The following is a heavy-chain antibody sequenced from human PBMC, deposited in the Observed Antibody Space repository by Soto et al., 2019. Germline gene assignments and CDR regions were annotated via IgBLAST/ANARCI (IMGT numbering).Heavy chain of an antibody. J-gene: IGHJ3*02. CDR2: IYYSGST. Sequence: SETLSLTCTVSGGSISSYYWSWIRQPPGKGLEWIGYIYYSGSTNYNPSLKSRVTISVDTSKNQFSLKLSSVTAADTAVYYCARSRITMVRGGAFDIWGQGTMVTVSS. V-gene: IGHV4-59*01. D-gene: IGHD3-10*01. CDR3: ARSRITMVRGGAFDI. CDR1: GGSISSYY.